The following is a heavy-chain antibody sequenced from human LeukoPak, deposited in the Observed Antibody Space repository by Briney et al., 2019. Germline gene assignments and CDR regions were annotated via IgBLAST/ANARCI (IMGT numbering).Heavy chain of an antibody. CDR2: IIPIFGTA. CDR3: ACQWRGYSYGSYDY. J-gene: IGHJ4*02. D-gene: IGHD5-18*01. CDR1: GGTFSSYA. V-gene: IGHV1-69*05. Sequence: SVKVSCKASGGTFSSYAISWVRQAPGQGLEWIGGIIPIFGTANYAQKFQGRVTITRDTSASTAYMELSSLRSEDTAVYYCACQWRGYSYGSYDYWGQGTLVTVSS.